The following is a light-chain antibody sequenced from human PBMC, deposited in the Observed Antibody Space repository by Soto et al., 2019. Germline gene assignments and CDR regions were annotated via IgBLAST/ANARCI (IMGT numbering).Light chain of an antibody. CDR3: QQRSNWPWT. V-gene: IGKV3-11*01. CDR1: QSVRNY. CDR2: NAS. J-gene: IGKJ1*01. Sequence: EIVLTQSPATLSLSPGERATLSCRASQSVRNYLAWYQQKPGQAPSLLIYNASNRATAIPGRFSGSGYGTDFTLTNSSLEPEDFAVYYCQQRSNWPWTFRQGTKVEIK.